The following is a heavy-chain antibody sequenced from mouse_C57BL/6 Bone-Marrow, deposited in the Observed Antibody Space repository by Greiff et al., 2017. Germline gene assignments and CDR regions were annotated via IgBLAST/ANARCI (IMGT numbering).Heavy chain of an antibody. V-gene: IGHV1-54*01. CDR2: INPGSGGT. CDR1: GYAFTNYL. D-gene: IGHD1-1*01. J-gene: IGHJ3*01. Sequence: QVQLKESGAELVRPGTSVKVSCKASGYAFTNYLIEWVKQRPGQGLEWIGVINPGSGGTNYNEKFKGKATLTADKSSSTAYMQLSSLTSEDPAVYFCARSASVVAPFAYWGQETLVTVSA. CDR3: ARSASVVAPFAY.